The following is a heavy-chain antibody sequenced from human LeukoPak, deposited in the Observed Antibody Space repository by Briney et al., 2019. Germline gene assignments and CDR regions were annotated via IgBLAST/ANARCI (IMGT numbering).Heavy chain of an antibody. D-gene: IGHD3-16*01. J-gene: IGHJ4*02. CDR1: GFTFSSYA. CDR2: IIGSGFGT. Sequence: GGSLRLSCAASGFTFSSYAMSWVRQAPGKGLEWVSTIIGSGFGTYYADSVKGRFTISRDNSKKTLYLQMNSLRAEDTAVYYCARDRGEGTDYWGQGTLVTVSS. V-gene: IGHV3-23*01. CDR3: ARDRGEGTDY.